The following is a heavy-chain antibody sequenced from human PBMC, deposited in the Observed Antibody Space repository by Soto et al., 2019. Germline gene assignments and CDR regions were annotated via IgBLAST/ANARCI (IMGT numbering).Heavy chain of an antibody. CDR3: ASETSSGTSDY. V-gene: IGHV3-7*03. CDR1: EFTFSSYW. CDR2: IKQDGSER. Sequence: PGWSLRLSCASSEFTFSSYWMRWVRQAPGKGLEWVANIKQDGSERYYVDSVKGRFTISRDNAKNSLFLQMNSLRADDTAVYYCASETSSGTSDYWGQGTLVTVSS. J-gene: IGHJ4*02. D-gene: IGHD1-26*01.